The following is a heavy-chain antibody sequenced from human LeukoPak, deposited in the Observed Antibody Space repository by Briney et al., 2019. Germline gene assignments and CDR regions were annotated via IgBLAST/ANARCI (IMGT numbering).Heavy chain of an antibody. CDR3: ARGRKWLRSYYFDN. Sequence: PSETLSLTCAVYGGSFSGYYWSWIRKPPGKGLEWIGEINHSGSTNYNPSLKSRVTISVDTSKNQFSLKLSSVTAADTAVYYCARGRKWLRSYYFDNWGQGTLVTVSS. CDR2: INHSGST. D-gene: IGHD5-12*01. CDR1: GGSFSGYY. V-gene: IGHV4-34*01. J-gene: IGHJ4*02.